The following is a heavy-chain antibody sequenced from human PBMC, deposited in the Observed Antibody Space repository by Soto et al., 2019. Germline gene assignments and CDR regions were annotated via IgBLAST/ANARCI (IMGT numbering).Heavy chain of an antibody. CDR3: ARGFIHPLYYCCMDV. CDR1: GFTFSKYA. Sequence: QVQLVESGGGVVKPGRSLRLSCAASGFTFSKYAMHWFRQAPGKGPEWVAVIWYDGSNKYYADSVKGRFTISRDNSYNTLYLQINILRAEDTSVYYCARGFIHPLYYCCMDVCGQGTTVTVSS. CDR2: IWYDGSNK. J-gene: IGHJ6*02. D-gene: IGHD3-10*01. V-gene: IGHV3-33*01.